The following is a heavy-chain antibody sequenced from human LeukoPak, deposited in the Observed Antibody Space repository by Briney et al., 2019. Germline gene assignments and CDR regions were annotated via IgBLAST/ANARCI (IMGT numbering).Heavy chain of an antibody. CDR2: IHWNGGRT. CDR1: GFTFDNYG. CDR3: AGDKGTSYLSSFDY. Sequence: PGGSLRLSCAASGFTFDNYGINWVRQAPGKGLEWVSRIHWNGGRTGYADSVKGRFTISRDNSKNTLYLQMNSLRAADTAVYYCAGDKGTSYLSSFDYWGQGTLVTVSS. J-gene: IGHJ4*02. D-gene: IGHD6-6*01. V-gene: IGHV3-20*04.